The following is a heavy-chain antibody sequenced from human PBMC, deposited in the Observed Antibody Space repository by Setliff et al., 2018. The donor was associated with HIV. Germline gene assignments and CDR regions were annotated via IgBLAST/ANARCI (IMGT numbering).Heavy chain of an antibody. J-gene: IGHJ4*02. CDR2: INHSGST. Sequence: SETLSLTCAVYGGSFSGYYWIWIRQFPGKGREWIGEINHSGSTNYNPSLKSRVTILVYTSKNQFYLKLSSVTAADTAVYYCATKPMIRGKPFDNWGQGTLVTVSS. CDR1: GGSFSGYY. D-gene: IGHD3-10*01. CDR3: ATKPMIRGKPFDN. V-gene: IGHV4-34*01.